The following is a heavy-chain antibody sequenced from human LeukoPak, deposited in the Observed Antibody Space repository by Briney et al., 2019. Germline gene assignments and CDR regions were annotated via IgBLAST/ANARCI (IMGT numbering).Heavy chain of an antibody. V-gene: IGHV3-30*02. J-gene: IGHJ4*02. CDR1: GFTFSTYG. Sequence: GSLRLSCAASGFTFSTYGMHWVRQAPGKGLEWVAFIRYDGSIKYYADSVKGRFTISRDSSTNTLYLQMNSLRAEDTSVYYCAKDGTRGTRFGKSPHYFDYWGRGTLVTVSS. CDR2: IRYDGSIK. D-gene: IGHD3-10*01. CDR3: AKDGTRGTRFGKSPHYFDY.